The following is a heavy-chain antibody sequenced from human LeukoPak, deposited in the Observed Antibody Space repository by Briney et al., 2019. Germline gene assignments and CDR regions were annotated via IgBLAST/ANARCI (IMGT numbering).Heavy chain of an antibody. CDR2: ISYDGSNK. V-gene: IGHV3-30*18. CDR1: GFTFSSYG. CDR3: AKDRWFGY. Sequence: GGSLRLSCAASGFTFSSYGMHWVRQAPGKGLEWVAVISYDGSNKYYADSVKGRFTISRDNSKNTLYLQMNSLRAEDTAVYYCAKDRWFGYWGRGTLVTVSS. D-gene: IGHD3-10*01. J-gene: IGHJ4*02.